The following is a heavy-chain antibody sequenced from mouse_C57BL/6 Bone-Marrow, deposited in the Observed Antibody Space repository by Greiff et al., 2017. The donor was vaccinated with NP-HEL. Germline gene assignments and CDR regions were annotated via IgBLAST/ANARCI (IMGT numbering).Heavy chain of an antibody. CDR1: EYEFPSHD. J-gene: IGHJ3*01. Sequence: EVKLVESGGGLVQPGESLKLSCESNEYEFPSHDMSWVRKTPEKRLELVAAINSEGGSTYYPDTMERRFIISRDNTKKTLYLQMSSLRSEDTALYYCARLGDYGAWFAYWGQGTLVTVSA. V-gene: IGHV5-2*01. CDR3: ARLGDYGAWFAY. CDR2: INSEGGST. D-gene: IGHD2-4*01.